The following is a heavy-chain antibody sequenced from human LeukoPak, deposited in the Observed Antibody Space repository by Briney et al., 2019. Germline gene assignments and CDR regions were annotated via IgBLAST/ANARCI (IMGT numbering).Heavy chain of an antibody. Sequence: ASVTVSCKASGYTFTSYGISWVRQAPGQGLEWMGWISAYNGNTNYAQKLQGRVTMTTDTSTSTAYMELRSLRSDDTAVYYCARNARRATDLDYWGQGTLVTVSS. CDR1: GYTFTSYG. CDR2: ISAYNGNT. CDR3: ARNARRATDLDY. D-gene: IGHD5-24*01. J-gene: IGHJ4*02. V-gene: IGHV1-18*01.